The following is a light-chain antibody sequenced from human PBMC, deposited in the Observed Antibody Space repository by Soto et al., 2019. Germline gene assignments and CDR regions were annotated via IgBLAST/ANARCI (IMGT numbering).Light chain of an antibody. J-gene: IGKJ1*01. CDR2: AAS. CDR3: QQSYSITWA. V-gene: IGKV1-39*01. CDR1: QSISRY. Sequence: EIQMTQSPCSLSASVGDRVTVTCRASQSISRYLNWYQQKPGKAPKLLIYAASSLQSGVPSRFSGSGSGTDFTLTISSLQPEDFATYYCQQSYSITWAFGQGTKVDIK.